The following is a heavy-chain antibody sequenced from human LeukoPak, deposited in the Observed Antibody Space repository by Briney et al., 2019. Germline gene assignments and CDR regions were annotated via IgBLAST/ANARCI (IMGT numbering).Heavy chain of an antibody. CDR3: ARRLGYSYGYSFDS. Sequence: SEPRSLTCTVSGVSISNYYWSWIRQSPGMALEWIGHIYTSGSTNYNPSLKSRVTMSVDTSKSQVSLTLSSVTAADTAIYYCARRLGYSYGYSFDSWGQGTLVTVSS. V-gene: IGHV4-4*09. CDR1: GVSISNYY. CDR2: IYTSGST. D-gene: IGHD5-18*01. J-gene: IGHJ4*02.